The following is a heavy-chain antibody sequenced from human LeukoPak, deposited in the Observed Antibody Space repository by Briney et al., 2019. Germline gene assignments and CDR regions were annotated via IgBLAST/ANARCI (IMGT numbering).Heavy chain of an antibody. D-gene: IGHD6-19*01. CDR1: GFTFSSYA. CDR3: ARDGLAHFDY. V-gene: IGHV3-23*01. J-gene: IGHJ4*02. Sequence: GGSLRLSCAASGFTFSSYAMNWVRQAPGRGLEWVSGFSGSGGTTYYADSVKGRFTISRDNAKNSLYLQMNSLRAEDTAVYYCARDGLAHFDYWGQGTLVTVSS. CDR2: FSGSGGTT.